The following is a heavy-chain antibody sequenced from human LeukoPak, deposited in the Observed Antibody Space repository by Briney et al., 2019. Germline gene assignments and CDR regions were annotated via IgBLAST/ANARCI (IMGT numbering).Heavy chain of an antibody. V-gene: IGHV4-34*01. J-gene: IGHJ6*02. D-gene: IGHD3-22*01. CDR2: INHSGST. CDR1: GGSFSGYY. Sequence: SETLSLTCAVYGGSFSGYYWSWIRQPPGKGLEWIGEINHSGSTNYNPSLKSRVTISVDTSKNQFSLKLSSVTAADTAVYYCAARDSSGYYYYYYGMDVWGQGTTVTVSS. CDR3: AARDSSGYYYYYYGMDV.